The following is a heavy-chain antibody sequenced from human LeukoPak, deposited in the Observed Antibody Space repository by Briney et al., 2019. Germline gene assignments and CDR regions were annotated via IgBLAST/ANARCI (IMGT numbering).Heavy chain of an antibody. V-gene: IGHV1-24*01. D-gene: IGHD1-26*01. J-gene: IGHJ4*02. CDR2: FDPEDGET. CDR3: ANWLVGATQFDY. Sequence: ASVKVSCKVSGYTLTELSMHWVRQAPGKGLEWMGGFDPEDGETIYAQKFQGRDTMTEDTSTDTAYMELSSLRSEDTAVYYCANWLVGATQFDYWGQGTLVTVSS. CDR1: GYTLTELS.